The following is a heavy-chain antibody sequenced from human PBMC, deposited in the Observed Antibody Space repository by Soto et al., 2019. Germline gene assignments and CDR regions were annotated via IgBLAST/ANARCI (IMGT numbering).Heavy chain of an antibody. D-gene: IGHD1-1*01. CDR2: INAGNGNT. Sequence: ASVKVSCKASGYTFTSYAMHWVRQAPGQRLEWMGWINAGNGNTKYSQRFQGRVTITRDTSASTAYMELSSLRSEDTAVYYCATRQVERRGTFDYWGQGTLVTVSS. V-gene: IGHV1-3*01. CDR1: GYTFTSYA. CDR3: ATRQVERRGTFDY. J-gene: IGHJ4*02.